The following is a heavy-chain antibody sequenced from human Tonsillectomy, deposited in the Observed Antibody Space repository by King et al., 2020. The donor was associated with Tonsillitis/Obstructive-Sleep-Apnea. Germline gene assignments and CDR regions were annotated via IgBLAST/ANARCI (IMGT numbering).Heavy chain of an antibody. D-gene: IGHD2-15*01. CDR1: GYTFTRNY. J-gene: IGHJ4*02. CDR2: LNHSSGII. CDR3: VRDDKDGRYFDY. V-gene: IGHV1-46*01. Sequence: QLVQSGAEVKKPGASVKVSCKASGYTFTRNYIHWVRQAPGQGLEWMGLLNHSSGIITYAQKFQGRVTLTRDTPSSTVNMELRSLRSEDTAVYYCVRDDKDGRYFDYWGQGSLVTVSS.